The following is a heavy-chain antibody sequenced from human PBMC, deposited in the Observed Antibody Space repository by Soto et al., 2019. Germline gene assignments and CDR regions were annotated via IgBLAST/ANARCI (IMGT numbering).Heavy chain of an antibody. Sequence: GGSLRLSCAASGFTVSGNYMSWVRQAPGKGLEWVSILQSGGATHYADSVKGRFTISRDNYENALYLQMDSLKAEDTALYYCVREAFYDLWSGPGWFDPWGQGTLVTVSS. V-gene: IGHV3-66*01. CDR1: GFTVSGNY. J-gene: IGHJ5*02. D-gene: IGHD3-3*01. CDR2: LQSGGAT. CDR3: VREAFYDLWSGPGWFDP.